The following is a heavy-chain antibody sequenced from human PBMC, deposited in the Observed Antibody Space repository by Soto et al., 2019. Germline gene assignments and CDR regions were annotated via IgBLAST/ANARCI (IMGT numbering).Heavy chain of an antibody. CDR2: IFSNDEK. V-gene: IGHV2-26*01. J-gene: IGHJ6*03. CDR1: GFSLSSGRMG. Sequence: SGPTLVNPTETLTLTCTVSGFSLSSGRMGVSWIRQPPGKALEWLAHIFSNDEKSYSTSLKSRLTISKDTLKSQVVLTMTNMAPLDTATYYCARRVYYYYMDVWGTGTTVTVSS. CDR3: ARRVYYYYMDV.